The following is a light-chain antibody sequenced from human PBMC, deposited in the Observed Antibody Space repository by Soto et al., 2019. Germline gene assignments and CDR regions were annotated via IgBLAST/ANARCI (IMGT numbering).Light chain of an antibody. CDR1: SSNIAGNT. V-gene: IGLV1-44*01. CDR3: ATWDDDLNAAV. CDR2: IND. J-gene: IGLJ7*01. Sequence: QSALTQPPSLSGTPGQRVTISCSGSSSNIAGNTVHWYQHLPGTAPKLLIYINDQRPSGVPGRFSASTSVTSASLAISGLQSDDEADYYCATWDDDLNAAVFGGGTQLTVL.